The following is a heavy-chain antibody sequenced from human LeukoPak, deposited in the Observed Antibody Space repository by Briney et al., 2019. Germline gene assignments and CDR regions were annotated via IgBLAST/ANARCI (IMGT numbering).Heavy chain of an antibody. CDR2: ISAYNGNT. J-gene: IGHJ4*02. V-gene: IGHV1-18*04. CDR3: ARDHLGYCSSTSCYGGY. D-gene: IGHD2-2*01. CDR1: GYTFTSYG. Sequence: ASVKVSCKASGYTFTSYGISWVRQALGQGLEWMGWISAYNGNTNYAQKLQGRVTMTTDTSTSTAYMELRSLRSDDTAVYYCARDHLGYCSSTSCYGGYWGQGTLVTVSS.